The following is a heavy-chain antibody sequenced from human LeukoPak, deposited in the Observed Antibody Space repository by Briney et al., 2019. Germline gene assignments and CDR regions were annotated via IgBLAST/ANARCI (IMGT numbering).Heavy chain of an antibody. CDR3: ARSLPSQLLSWNNWFDP. J-gene: IGHJ5*02. V-gene: IGHV1-69*13. D-gene: IGHD2-2*01. Sequence: ASVKVSCKASGGTFSSYAISWVRQAPGQGLEWMGGIIPIFGTANYAQKFQGRVTITADESTSTAYVELSSLRSEDTAVYYCARSLPSQLLSWNNWFDPWGQGTLVTVSS. CDR2: IIPIFGTA. CDR1: GGTFSSYA.